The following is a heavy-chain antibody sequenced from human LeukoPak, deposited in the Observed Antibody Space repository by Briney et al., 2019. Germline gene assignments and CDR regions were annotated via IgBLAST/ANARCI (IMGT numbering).Heavy chain of an antibody. CDR1: GYTFTSYG. Sequence: GASVKVSCKASGYTFTSYGISWVRQAPGQGLEWMGWISAYNGNTNYAQKLQGRVTMTTDTSTSTAYMELRSLRSDDTAVYYCARDIPRYYYDSSGRRDRSVWADAFDIWGQGTMVTVSS. CDR3: ARDIPRYYYDSSGRRDRSVWADAFDI. J-gene: IGHJ3*02. D-gene: IGHD3-22*01. V-gene: IGHV1-18*01. CDR2: ISAYNGNT.